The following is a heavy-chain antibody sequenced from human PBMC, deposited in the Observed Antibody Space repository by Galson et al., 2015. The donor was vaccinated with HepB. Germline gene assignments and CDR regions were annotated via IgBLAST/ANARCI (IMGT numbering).Heavy chain of an antibody. CDR3: ARDREEYSSPVGY. Sequence: SLRLSCAASGFTFSDYYMSWIRQAPGKGLECVSYISSSGSTIYYADSVKGRFTISRDNAKNSLYLQMNSLRAEDTAVYYCARDREEYSSPVGYWGQGTLVTVSS. D-gene: IGHD6-6*01. CDR2: ISSSGSTI. CDR1: GFTFSDYY. J-gene: IGHJ4*02. V-gene: IGHV3-11*01.